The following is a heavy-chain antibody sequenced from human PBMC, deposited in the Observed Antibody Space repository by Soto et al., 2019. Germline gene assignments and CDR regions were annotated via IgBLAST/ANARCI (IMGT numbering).Heavy chain of an antibody. V-gene: IGHV1-18*04. CDR1: GYTFTSYG. CDR3: AREAGWQRMVPYD. CDR2: SSAFNGDT. D-gene: IGHD6-25*01. Sequence: QVQLVQSGTEVKKPGASVHVSCKAFGYTFTSYGFSWVRQVPGQGLEWLGWSSAFNGDTQYAQTMKGRLTVTTDTSTTTVHMELRSLTPADTAVYYCAREAGWQRMVPYDWGQGTLVTVS. J-gene: IGHJ4*02.